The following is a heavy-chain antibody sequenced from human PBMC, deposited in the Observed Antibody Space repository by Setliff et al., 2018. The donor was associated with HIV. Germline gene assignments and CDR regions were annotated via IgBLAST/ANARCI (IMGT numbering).Heavy chain of an antibody. CDR3: AREIRTVYTGGHYFYGIDV. D-gene: IGHD3-16*01. CDR1: GFTFSDYD. Sequence: ASGFTFSDYDFHWVRQAAGKGLEWVSAIGTGGDTYYVDSVKGRFTISRENARNSLYLQMNSLRVGDTAVYYCAREIRTVYTGGHYFYGIDVWGQGTAVTVSS. J-gene: IGHJ6*02. V-gene: IGHV3-13*01. CDR2: IGTGGDT.